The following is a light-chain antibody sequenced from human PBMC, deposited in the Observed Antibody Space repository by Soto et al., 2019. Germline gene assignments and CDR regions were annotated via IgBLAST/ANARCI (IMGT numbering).Light chain of an antibody. Sequence: QSALTQPPSAPGSPGQSVTISCTGTSSDVRAYNYVSWYQQHPGKAPKLMIYEVSKRPSGVPDRFSGSKSGNTASLTVSGLQTEDEADYYCSSKRGRNSYVFGTGTKHTVL. CDR3: SSKRGRNSYV. CDR1: SSDVRAYNY. CDR2: EVS. J-gene: IGLJ1*01. V-gene: IGLV2-8*01.